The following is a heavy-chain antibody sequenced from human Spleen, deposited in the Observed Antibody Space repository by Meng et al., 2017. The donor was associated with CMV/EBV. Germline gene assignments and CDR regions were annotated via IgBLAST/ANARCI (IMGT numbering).Heavy chain of an antibody. Sequence: SETLSLTCTVSGGSISSYYWSWIRQPPGKGLEWIGYIYYGGSTNYNPSLRSRVTISGDTSKNQLSLNLSSVTAADTAAYYCARDSPAGLPPYYYGADVWGQGTTVTVSS. CDR3: ARDSPAGLPPYYYGADV. CDR1: GGSISSYY. CDR2: IYYGGST. J-gene: IGHJ6*02. V-gene: IGHV4-59*01. D-gene: IGHD5-18*01.